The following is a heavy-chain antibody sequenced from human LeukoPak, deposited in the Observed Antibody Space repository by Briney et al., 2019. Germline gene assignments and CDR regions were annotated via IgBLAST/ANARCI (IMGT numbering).Heavy chain of an antibody. CDR1: GGSISSSSYY. V-gene: IGHV4-39*07. D-gene: IGHD1-26*01. J-gene: IGHJ6*03. CDR2: IYHSGST. Sequence: SETLSLTCTVSGGSISSSSYYWGWIRQPPGKGLEWIGSIYHSGSTYYNPSLKSRVTISVDTSKNQFSLKLSSVTAADTAVYYCARVRWDLLFSEVYMDVWGKGTTVTVSS. CDR3: ARVRWDLLFSEVYMDV.